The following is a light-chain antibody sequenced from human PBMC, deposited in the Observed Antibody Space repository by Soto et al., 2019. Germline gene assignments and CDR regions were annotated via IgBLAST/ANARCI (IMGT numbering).Light chain of an antibody. Sequence: QSALTQPASVSGSPGQSITISCTRTSSDVGGYNYVSWYQQHPGKAPKLMIYDVSNRPSGVSNRFSGSKSGNTASLTISGRQAEGEADYYCSSYTSSSTVVFGGGTKLTVL. J-gene: IGLJ2*01. CDR1: SSDVGGYNY. CDR2: DVS. V-gene: IGLV2-14*01. CDR3: SSYTSSSTVV.